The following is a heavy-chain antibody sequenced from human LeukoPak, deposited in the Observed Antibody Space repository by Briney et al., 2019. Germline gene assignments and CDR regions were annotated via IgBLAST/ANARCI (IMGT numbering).Heavy chain of an antibody. CDR2: IKQDGSEK. Sequence: GGSLRLSCAASGFIFSTYWMSWVRQAPGKGLEWVANIKQDGSEKYYVDSVKGRFTISRDNAKNSLYLQMNSLRAEDTAVYYCARIGAGSSRDYWGQGTLVTVSS. CDR1: GFIFSTYW. CDR3: ARIGAGSSRDY. D-gene: IGHD6-13*01. V-gene: IGHV3-7*04. J-gene: IGHJ4*02.